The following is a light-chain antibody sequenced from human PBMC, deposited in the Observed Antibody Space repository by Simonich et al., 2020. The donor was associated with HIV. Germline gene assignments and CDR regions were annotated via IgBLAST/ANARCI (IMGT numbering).Light chain of an antibody. Sequence: DIVMTQSPDSLAVSLGERATINCKSSQSVLYSSNNKNYLAWYQQKPGQPPKLLIHWASSRESGVPDRFRASGSGTDFTLTISSLQAEDVAVYSCQQYYSTPPTFGQGTKVEIK. V-gene: IGKV4-1*01. CDR2: WAS. CDR3: QQYYSTPPT. J-gene: IGKJ1*01. CDR1: QSVLYSSNNKNY.